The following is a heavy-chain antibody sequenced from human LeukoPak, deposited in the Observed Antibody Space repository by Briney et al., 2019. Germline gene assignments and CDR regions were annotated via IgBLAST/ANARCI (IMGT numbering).Heavy chain of an antibody. CDR3: ARDQSLMVPFDY. CDR1: GFTFSNSC. D-gene: IGHD3-10*01. CDR2: IKQDGSEK. Sequence: PGGSLRLSCAASGFTFSNSCMTWVRQAPGKGLEWVANIKQDGSEKYYVDSVKGRFTISRDNAKNSLYLQMNSLRTEDTAVYYCARDQSLMVPFDYWGQGTLVTVSS. J-gene: IGHJ4*02. V-gene: IGHV3-7*01.